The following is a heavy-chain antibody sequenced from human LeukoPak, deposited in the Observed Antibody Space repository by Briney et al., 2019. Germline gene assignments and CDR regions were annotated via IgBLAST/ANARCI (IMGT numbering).Heavy chain of an antibody. CDR2: IYTSGST. CDR3: ARHAEYNSGWHFYLDH. Sequence: SETLSLTCTVAGGSISSYYWSWLRQPAGEGLEGIGRIYTSGSTNYNPSLKSRVPMSVDTSKNQCSFRLNSVTAADTAVYYCARHAEYNSGWHFYLDHWGQGSLVTVSS. J-gene: IGHJ4*02. CDR1: GGSISSYY. V-gene: IGHV4-4*07. D-gene: IGHD6-19*01.